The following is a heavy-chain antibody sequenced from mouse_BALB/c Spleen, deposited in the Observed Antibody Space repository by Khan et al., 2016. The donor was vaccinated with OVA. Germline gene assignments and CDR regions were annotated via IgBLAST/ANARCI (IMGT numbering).Heavy chain of an antibody. J-gene: IGHJ2*01. Sequence: EVKLLESGPGLVKPSQSLSLTCTVTGYSITSDYAWNWIRQFPGNKLEWMGYISYSGNTNYNPSLKSRISITRDTSKNQFFLQLISVTTEDTATYYWARVYGGDFDYWGQGTTLTVSS. V-gene: IGHV3-2*02. D-gene: IGHD1-1*01. CDR2: ISYSGNT. CDR1: GYSITSDYA. CDR3: ARVYGGDFDY.